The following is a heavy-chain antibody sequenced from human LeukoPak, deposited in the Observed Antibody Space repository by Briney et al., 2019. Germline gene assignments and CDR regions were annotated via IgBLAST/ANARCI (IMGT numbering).Heavy chain of an antibody. J-gene: IGHJ6*02. D-gene: IGHD5-24*01. CDR2: IIPIFGTA. Sequence: SVKVSCKASGCTFTGYYMHWVRQAPGQGLEWMGGIIPIFGTANYAQKFQGRVTITADESTSTAYMELSSLRSEDTAVYYCARVRWLQPYYYYGMDVWGQGTTVTVSS. V-gene: IGHV1-69*13. CDR3: ARVRWLQPYYYYGMDV. CDR1: GCTFTGYY.